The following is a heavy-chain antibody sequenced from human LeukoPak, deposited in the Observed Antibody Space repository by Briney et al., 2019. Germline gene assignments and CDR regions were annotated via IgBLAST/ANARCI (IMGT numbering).Heavy chain of an antibody. CDR2: ISSSTSAI. V-gene: IGHV3-48*02. D-gene: IGHD5-18*01. CDR1: GFTFYSYS. Sequence: GGSLRLSCAASGFTFYSYSMNWVRQAPGKGLEWVSYISSSTSAIYYADSVKGRFTISRDNAKNSLHLQMNSLRDEDTAVYYCARDLRYSPGVFLDYWGQGTLVTVSS. J-gene: IGHJ4*02. CDR3: ARDLRYSPGVFLDY.